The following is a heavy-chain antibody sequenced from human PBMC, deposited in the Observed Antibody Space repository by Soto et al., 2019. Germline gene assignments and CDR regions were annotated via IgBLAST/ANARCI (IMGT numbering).Heavy chain of an antibody. V-gene: IGHV4-59*01. CDR1: GGSISSYY. J-gene: IGHJ5*02. CDR2: IYYSGST. Sequence: SETLSLTCTVSGGSISSYYWSWIRQPPGKGLEWIGYIYYSGSTNYNPSLKSRVTISVDTSKNQFSLKLSSVTAADTAVYYCARVSIAEARIVRFDPSGQGPLVTVAS. D-gene: IGHD6-19*01. CDR3: ARVSIAEARIVRFDP.